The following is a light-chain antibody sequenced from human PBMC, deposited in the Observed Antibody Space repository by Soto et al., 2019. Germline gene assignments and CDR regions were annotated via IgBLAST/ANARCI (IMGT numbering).Light chain of an antibody. CDR2: STS. CDR1: TGAVTSVSY. Sequence: QAVVTQEPSLNVSPGGTVTLTCASSTGAVTSVSYPNWVQQKPGQAPRALIYSTSNSHSWTPARFSGSLLGGKAALTLSGVQPEDEAVYYCLLYFGSAQVFGGGTKVTVL. CDR3: LLYFGSAQV. J-gene: IGLJ3*02. V-gene: IGLV7-43*01.